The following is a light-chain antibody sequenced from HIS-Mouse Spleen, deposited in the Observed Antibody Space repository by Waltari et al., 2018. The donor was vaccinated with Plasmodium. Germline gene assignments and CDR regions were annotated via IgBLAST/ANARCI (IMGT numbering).Light chain of an antibody. J-gene: IGLJ3*02. CDR2: EDS. V-gene: IGLV3-10*01. CDR1: ALPKKY. CDR3: YSTDSSGNHRV. Sequence: SYELTQPPPVSVSPGQTARITASGEALPKKYAYWYQQKSGQATVLVIYEDSKRPSGIPERFYGSSSGTMATLTISVAQVEDEADYYCYSTDSSGNHRVFGGGTKLTVL.